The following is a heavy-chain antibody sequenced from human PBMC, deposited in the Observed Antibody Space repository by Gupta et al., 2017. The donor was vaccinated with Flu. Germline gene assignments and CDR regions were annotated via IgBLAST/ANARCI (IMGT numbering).Heavy chain of an antibody. J-gene: IGHJ4*02. CDR2: IRSKPYGGTT. V-gene: IGHV3-49*04. CDR3: TRGARGVPGEDFWSGYGIFSFDY. Sequence: EVQLVESGGGLVQPGRSLRLSCTVSGFTFGDYAMNWVRQAPGKGLEWVGFIRSKPYGGTTKYAASVKGRFTISRDDSKRIAYLQMNSLKTEDTAVYFCTRGARGVPGEDFWSGYGIFSFDYWGQGTMVTVSS. CDR1: GFTFGDYA. D-gene: IGHD3-3*01.